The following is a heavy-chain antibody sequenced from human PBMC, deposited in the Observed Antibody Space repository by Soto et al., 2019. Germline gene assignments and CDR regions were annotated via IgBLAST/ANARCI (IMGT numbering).Heavy chain of an antibody. D-gene: IGHD6-13*01. CDR1: GYTFTSYG. V-gene: IGHV1-18*04. Sequence: QVQLVQSGAEVKKPGASVKVSCKASGYTFTSYGISWVRQAPGQGLEWMGWISAYNGNTNYAQKLQGRGTMTTDTSTSTAYMELRSLRSDDTAVYYCAREFPGIAAAGTYGMDVWGQGTTVTVSS. CDR3: AREFPGIAAAGTYGMDV. CDR2: ISAYNGNT. J-gene: IGHJ6*02.